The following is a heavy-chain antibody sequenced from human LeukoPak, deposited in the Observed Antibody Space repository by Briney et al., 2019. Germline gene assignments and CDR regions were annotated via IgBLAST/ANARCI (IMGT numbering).Heavy chain of an antibody. V-gene: IGHV3-23*01. Sequence: GGSLRLSCAASGLTFSSHAMSWVRQAPGKGLEWVSGISGSGGGTSYADSVKGRCTISGDNSKNTLYLQMNSLRAEDTAVYYCAKCGVNFNYFDSWGQGTLVTVSS. D-gene: IGHD4/OR15-4a*01. CDR3: AKCGVNFNYFDS. CDR1: GLTFSSHA. J-gene: IGHJ4*02. CDR2: ISGSGGGT.